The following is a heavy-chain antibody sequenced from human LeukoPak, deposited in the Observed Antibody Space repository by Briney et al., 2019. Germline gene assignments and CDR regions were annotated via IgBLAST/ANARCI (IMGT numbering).Heavy chain of an antibody. CDR2: INSDGSST. CDR1: GFTFSSYW. V-gene: IGHV3-74*01. D-gene: IGHD6-6*01. Sequence: GGSLRLSCAASGFTFSSYWMHWVRQAPGKGLMWVSRINSDGSSTSYADSVRGRFSISRDNAKNTLYLQMNSLRAEDTAVYYCARGLSGYASSLGYWGQGTLVTVSA. CDR3: ARGLSGYASSLGY. J-gene: IGHJ4*02.